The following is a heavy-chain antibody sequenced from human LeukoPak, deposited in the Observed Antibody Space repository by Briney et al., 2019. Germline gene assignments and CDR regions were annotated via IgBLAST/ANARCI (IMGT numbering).Heavy chain of an antibody. J-gene: IGHJ4*02. D-gene: IGHD3-9*01. CDR1: GFTFSNYA. V-gene: IGHV3-23*01. Sequence: GGSLRLSCAASGFTFSNYAMSWVRQAPGKGLEWVSAIGGRGGGTYYADSVKGRFTVSRDDSKNTLYLQMNSLRAEDTAVYYCAKWGDYDILTGYYDSDYWGQGTLVTVSS. CDR3: AKWGDYDILTGYYDSDY. CDR2: IGGRGGGT.